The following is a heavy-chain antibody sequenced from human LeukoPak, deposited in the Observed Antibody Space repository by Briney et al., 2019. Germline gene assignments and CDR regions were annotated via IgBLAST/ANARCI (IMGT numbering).Heavy chain of an antibody. CDR2: INHSGST. V-gene: IGHV4-34*01. CDR1: GESFSGYY. Sequence: SETLSLTCAVYGESFSGYYWSRVRQPPGKGLEWIGEINHSGSTNYNPSLKSRVTISVDTSKNQFSLKLSSVTAADTAVYYCARGGRFGPRSWFDPWGQGTLVTVSS. D-gene: IGHD3-10*01. J-gene: IGHJ5*02. CDR3: ARGGRFGPRSWFDP.